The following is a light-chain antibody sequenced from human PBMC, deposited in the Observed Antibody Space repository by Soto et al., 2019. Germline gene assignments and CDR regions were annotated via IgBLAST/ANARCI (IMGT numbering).Light chain of an antibody. CDR2: GAS. Sequence: EIVITKSPATLSVSPGERATLSCRASQSVSSNLAWYQQKPGQAPRLLIYGASTRATGIPARFSGSGSGTEFTLTISSLQSEDFAVYYCRQYNNWPPSTFGPGIKVDTK. V-gene: IGKV3-15*01. CDR3: RQYNNWPPST. J-gene: IGKJ3*01. CDR1: QSVSSN.